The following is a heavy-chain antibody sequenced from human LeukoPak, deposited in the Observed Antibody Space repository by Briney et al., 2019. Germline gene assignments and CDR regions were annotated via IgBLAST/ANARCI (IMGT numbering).Heavy chain of an antibody. J-gene: IGHJ4*02. Sequence: GGSLRRSCAASGFTFSSYGMHWVRQAPGKGPEWVSAISGSGGSTYYADSVKGRFTISRDNSKNTLYLQMNSLRAEDTAVYYCAKDGAGYSSGWYYFDYWGQGTLVTVSS. CDR3: AKDGAGYSSGWYYFDY. CDR1: GFTFSSYG. D-gene: IGHD6-19*01. CDR2: ISGSGGST. V-gene: IGHV3-23*01.